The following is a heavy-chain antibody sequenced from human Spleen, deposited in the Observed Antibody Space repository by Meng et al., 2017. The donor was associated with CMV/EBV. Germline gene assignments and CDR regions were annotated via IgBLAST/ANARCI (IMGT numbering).Heavy chain of an antibody. CDR2: INHSGSS. CDR3: ARSTLYYYDSSGYYSRYYFDY. Sequence: SETLSLTCAMTGGSFSGYFWTWIRQPPGKGLEWIGEINHSGSSNHNAPLKSRVTISVDRSRKQFSLMLSSVTAADTAVYYCARSTLYYYDSSGYYSRYYFDYWGQGTLVTVSS. CDR1: GGSFSGYF. V-gene: IGHV4-34*01. D-gene: IGHD3-22*01. J-gene: IGHJ4*02.